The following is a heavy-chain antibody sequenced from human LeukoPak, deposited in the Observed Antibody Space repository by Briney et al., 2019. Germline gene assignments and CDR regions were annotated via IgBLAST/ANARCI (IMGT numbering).Heavy chain of an antibody. CDR2: ISWNSGYK. V-gene: IGHV3-9*01. CDR1: GFSFDPYA. J-gene: IGHJ4*02. CDR3: AKVRGTYSSGYFFDY. Sequence: GGSLRLSCAASGFSFDPYAMHWVRQAPGKGLEWLSIISWNSGYKGYADSVTGRFTISRDNAKNSVYLQMNSLRAEDTAFYYCAKVRGTYSSGYFFDYWGQGALVTVSS. D-gene: IGHD5-18*01.